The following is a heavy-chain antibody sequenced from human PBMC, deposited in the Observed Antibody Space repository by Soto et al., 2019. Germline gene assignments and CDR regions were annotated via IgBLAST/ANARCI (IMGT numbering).Heavy chain of an antibody. CDR2: MKQDGSEK. D-gene: IGHD1-26*01. V-gene: IGHV3-7*03. CDR1: GFTFSRYW. J-gene: IGHJ4*02. Sequence: PWGSLRLSCAASGFTFSRYWMSWVRQAPGKGLEWVANMKQDGSEKYYVDAVKGRFTISRDNAKNSLYLQMNSLRAEDTAVYYCAKYSGSYSFESWGQGALVTVSS. CDR3: AKYSGSYSFES.